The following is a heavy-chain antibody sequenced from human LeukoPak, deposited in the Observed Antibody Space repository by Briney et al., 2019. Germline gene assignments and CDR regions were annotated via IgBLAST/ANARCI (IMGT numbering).Heavy chain of an antibody. CDR3: AKALKAGCGYMDYYYYGMDV. CDR1: GFTFSSYA. D-gene: IGHD5-18*01. Sequence: PGGSLRLSCAASGFTFSSYAMSWVRQAPGKGLEWVSAISGSGGSTYYADSVKGRFTISRDNSKNTLYLQMNSLRAEDTAVYYCAKALKAGCGYMDYYYYGMDVWGKGTTVTVSS. J-gene: IGHJ6*04. V-gene: IGHV3-23*01. CDR2: ISGSGGST.